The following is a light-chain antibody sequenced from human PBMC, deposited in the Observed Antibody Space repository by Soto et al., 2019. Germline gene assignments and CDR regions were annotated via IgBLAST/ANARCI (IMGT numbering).Light chain of an antibody. CDR3: QQSYSTHPWT. CDR1: QGISSS. CDR2: AAS. Sequence: IKMTQSPSSLSASIGDRVTITCGAGQGISSSLAWYQQKPGEAPKLLIYAASNLQSGVPSRFSGSGSGTDFTLTISSLQHEDFANYFCQQSYSTHPWTFGQGTKVDIK. V-gene: IGKV1-39*01. J-gene: IGKJ1*01.